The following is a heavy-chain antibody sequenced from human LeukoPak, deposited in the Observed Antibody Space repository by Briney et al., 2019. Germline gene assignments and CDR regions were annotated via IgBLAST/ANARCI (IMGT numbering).Heavy chain of an antibody. J-gene: IGHJ6*03. D-gene: IGHD6-13*01. CDR2: ISSSGSTI. Sequence: GGSLRLSCAASGFTFSSYEMNWVRQAPGKGLEWVSYISSSGSTIYYADSVKGRFTISRDNAKNSLYLQMNSLRAEDTAVYYCARASSSWAYYYYYYMDVWGKGTTVTVSS. V-gene: IGHV3-48*03. CDR3: ARASSSWAYYYYYYMDV. CDR1: GFTFSSYE.